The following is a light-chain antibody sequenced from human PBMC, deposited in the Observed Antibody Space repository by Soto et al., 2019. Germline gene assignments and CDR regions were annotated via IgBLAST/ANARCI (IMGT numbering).Light chain of an antibody. CDR3: NSYTSSSTLV. CDR1: SSDVGGYNS. J-gene: IGLJ1*01. CDR2: DVT. V-gene: IGLV2-14*01. Sequence: QSVLTQPASVSGSPGLSITISCTGTSSDVGGYNSVSWYQQHPGKAPKLMIYDVTNRPSGVSNRFSGSKSGNTASLTISGLQAEDEADYYCNSYTSSSTLVFGTGTKVTVL.